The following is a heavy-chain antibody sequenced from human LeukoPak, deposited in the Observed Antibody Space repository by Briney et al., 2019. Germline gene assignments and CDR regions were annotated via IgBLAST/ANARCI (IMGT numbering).Heavy chain of an antibody. J-gene: IGHJ6*03. V-gene: IGHV4-59*01. D-gene: IGHD4-17*01. CDR1: GGSISSYY. CDR3: ARGGDYGDYEDYYYYMDV. CDR2: MYDSGST. Sequence: PSETLSHACTVSGGSISSYYWSWMRQPPGKGLEWIGYMYDSGSTNYNPSLKSRVTISVDMSKNQPSLKLSSVTAADTAVYYCARGGDYGDYEDYYYYMDVWGKGTTVTVSS.